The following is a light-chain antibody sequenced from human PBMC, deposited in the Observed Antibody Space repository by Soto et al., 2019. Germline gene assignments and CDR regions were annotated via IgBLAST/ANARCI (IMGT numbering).Light chain of an antibody. Sequence: QSVLTQPPSASGTPGQRVTISCSGSSSNIGSNTVNWYQQLPGTAPKLFIYSNNQRPSGVPDRFSGSKSGTSASLAISGLQSEDEADYYCAVWDDSLNVVVFGGGTKLTVL. V-gene: IGLV1-44*01. CDR3: AVWDDSLNVVV. J-gene: IGLJ2*01. CDR2: SNN. CDR1: SSNIGSNT.